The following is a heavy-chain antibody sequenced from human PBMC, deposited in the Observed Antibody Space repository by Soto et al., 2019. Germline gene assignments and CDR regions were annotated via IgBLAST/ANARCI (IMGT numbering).Heavy chain of an antibody. Sequence: GGSLRLSCAASGSTFSSYSMNWVRQAPGKGLEWVSYISSSSSTIYYADSVKGRFTISRDNAKNSLYLQMNSLRAEDTAVYYCARGVYYGSGSYYNPLYFDYWGQGT. D-gene: IGHD3-10*01. CDR2: ISSSSSTI. CDR3: ARGVYYGSGSYYNPLYFDY. V-gene: IGHV3-48*01. J-gene: IGHJ4*02. CDR1: GSTFSSYS.